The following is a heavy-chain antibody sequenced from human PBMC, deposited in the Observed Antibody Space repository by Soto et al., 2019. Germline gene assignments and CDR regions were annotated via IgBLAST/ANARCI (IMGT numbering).Heavy chain of an antibody. CDR2: ISAYNGNT. CDR3: ARDETPSYYYDSSGAMYYFDY. Sequence: GASVKVSCKASGYTFTSYGVSWVRQAPGQGLEWMGWISAYNGNTNYAQKFQGRVTMTRDTSTSTVYMELSSLRSEDTAVYYCARDETPSYYYDSSGAMYYFDYWGQGTLVTVSS. D-gene: IGHD3-22*01. V-gene: IGHV1-18*01. J-gene: IGHJ4*02. CDR1: GYTFTSYG.